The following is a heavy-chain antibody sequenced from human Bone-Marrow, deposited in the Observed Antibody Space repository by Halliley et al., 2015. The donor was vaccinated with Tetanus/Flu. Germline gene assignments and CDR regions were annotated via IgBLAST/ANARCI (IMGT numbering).Heavy chain of an antibody. CDR2: ISSSGTTI. V-gene: IGHV3-48*03. CDR1: GFTFGSSE. D-gene: IGHD4-17*01. CDR3: AETFSVNS. Sequence: SLRLSCAASGFTFGSSEMNWVRQAPGKGLEWVSYISSSGTTINYADSVKGRFTISRDNARNSLYLQMNSLRAEDTAVYYCAETFSVNSWGPGTLVTVSS. J-gene: IGHJ4*02.